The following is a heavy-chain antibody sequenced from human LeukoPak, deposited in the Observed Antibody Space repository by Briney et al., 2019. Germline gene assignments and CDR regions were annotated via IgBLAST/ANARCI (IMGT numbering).Heavy chain of an antibody. CDR2: IYSSGST. J-gene: IGHJ5*02. D-gene: IGHD1-26*01. CDR3: ARDGRWESHNWFDP. V-gene: IGHV4-61*01. CDR1: GGSISSSSYY. Sequence: PSETLSLTCTVSGGSISSSSYYWSWIRQPPGKGLEWIGYIYSSGSTNYNPSLKSRVTMSVDTSKNQFSLKLSSVTAADTAVYYCARDGRWESHNWFDPWGQGTLVTVSS.